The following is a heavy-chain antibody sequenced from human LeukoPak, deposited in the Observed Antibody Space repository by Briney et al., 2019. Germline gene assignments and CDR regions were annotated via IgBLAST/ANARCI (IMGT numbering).Heavy chain of an antibody. CDR3: ARVPPWYCSGGSCYPSWFDP. CDR2: INTNTGNP. D-gene: IGHD2-15*01. Sequence: GASVKVSCKASGYTFTSYAMNWVRQAPGQGLEWMGWINTNTGNPTYAQGFTGRFVFSLDTSVSTAYLQISSLKAEDTAVYYCARVPPWYCSGGSCYPSWFDPWGQGTLVTVSS. J-gene: IGHJ5*02. CDR1: GYTFTSYA. V-gene: IGHV7-4-1*02.